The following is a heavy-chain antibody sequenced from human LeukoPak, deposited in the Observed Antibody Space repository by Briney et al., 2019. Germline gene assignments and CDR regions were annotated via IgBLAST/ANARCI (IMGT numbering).Heavy chain of an antibody. CDR1: GGSISSGSYY. V-gene: IGHV4-61*02. J-gene: IGHJ3*02. CDR3: AQDRYCSSTSCYAFDI. CDR2: IYTSGST. D-gene: IGHD2-2*01. Sequence: PSETLSLTCTVSGGSISSGSYYWSWIRQPAGKGLEWIGRIYTSGSTNYNPSLKSRVTISVDTSKNQFSLKLSSVTAADTAVHYCAQDRYCSSTSCYAFDIWGQGTTVTVSS.